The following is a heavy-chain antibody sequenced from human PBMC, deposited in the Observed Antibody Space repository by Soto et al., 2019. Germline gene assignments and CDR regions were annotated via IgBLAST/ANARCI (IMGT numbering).Heavy chain of an antibody. CDR1: GYTFTSYA. CDR2: INAGNGNT. V-gene: IGHV1-3*01. D-gene: IGHD2-2*01. Sequence: ASVKVSCKASGYTFTSYAMHWVRQAPGQRLEWMGWINAGNGNTEHSQKFQGRVTITRDTSASTAYMELSSLRSEDTAVYFCARDTGYCSSTSCPTWLDPWGQGTLVTVSS. CDR3: ARDTGYCSSTSCPTWLDP. J-gene: IGHJ5*02.